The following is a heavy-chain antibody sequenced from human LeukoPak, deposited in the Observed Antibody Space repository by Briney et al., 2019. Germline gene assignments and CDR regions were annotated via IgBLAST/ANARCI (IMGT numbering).Heavy chain of an antibody. Sequence: GGSLRPSCAAPGFTFSSYEMNWVRQAPGKGLEWLSYISSTGNTIYYADSVKGRFTISRDNAKNSLYLQMNSLRAEDTAVYYCARGPNYYSSSSHFDYWGQGTLVTVSS. CDR1: GFTFSSYE. V-gene: IGHV3-48*03. CDR2: ISSTGNTI. J-gene: IGHJ4*02. CDR3: ARGPNYYSSSSHFDY. D-gene: IGHD6-6*01.